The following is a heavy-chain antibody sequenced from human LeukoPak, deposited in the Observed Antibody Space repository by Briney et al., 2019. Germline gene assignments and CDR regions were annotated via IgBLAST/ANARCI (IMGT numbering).Heavy chain of an antibody. CDR1: GGSISSYY. CDR3: ARDGPRYSSGWPDAFDI. CDR2: IYYSGST. J-gene: IGHJ3*02. D-gene: IGHD6-19*01. V-gene: IGHV4-59*01. Sequence: SGTLSLTCTVSGGSISSYYWSWIRQPPGKGLEWIGYIYYSGSTNYNPSLKSRVTISVDTSKNQFSLKLSSVTAADTAVYYCARDGPRYSSGWPDAFDIWGQGTMVTVSS.